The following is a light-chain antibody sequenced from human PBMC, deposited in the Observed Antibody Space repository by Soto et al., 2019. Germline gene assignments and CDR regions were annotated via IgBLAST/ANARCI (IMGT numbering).Light chain of an antibody. J-gene: IGKJ4*01. Sequence: IVMTQSPDILAVSPGETVTLSCRASQSLNDNLAWYQQKPGQAPRLLISGASGRATGTPDRFSGSASGTDFTLTISRLEPEDFAVYYCQQYGSSPLTFGGGTKV. V-gene: IGKV3-20*01. CDR2: GAS. CDR3: QQYGSSPLT. CDR1: QSLNDN.